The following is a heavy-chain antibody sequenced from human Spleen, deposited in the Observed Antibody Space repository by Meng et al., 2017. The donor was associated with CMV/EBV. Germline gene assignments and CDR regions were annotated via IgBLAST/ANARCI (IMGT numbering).Heavy chain of an antibody. Sequence: ESLKISCAVYGGSLSGYYWSWIRQPPGKGLEWIGEINHSGSTNYNPSLKSRVTTSLDTSKNHFSLKLISVTAADTAMYYCARSACTINSCAPINWFAPWGQGIPVTVSS. CDR2: INHSGST. J-gene: IGHJ5*02. CDR1: GGSLSGYY. V-gene: IGHV4-34*01. CDR3: ARSACTINSCAPINWFAP. D-gene: IGHD2-2*01.